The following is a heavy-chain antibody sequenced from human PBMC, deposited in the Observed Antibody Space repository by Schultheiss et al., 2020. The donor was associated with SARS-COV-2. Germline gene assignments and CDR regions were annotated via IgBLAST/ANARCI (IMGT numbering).Heavy chain of an antibody. Sequence: GGSLRLSCAASGFTFSSYEMNWVRQAPGKGLEWVANIKQDGSEKYYVDSVKGRFTISRDNAKNSLYLQMNSLRAGDTAVYFCARTVGGAESTWGQGTLVTVSS. CDR1: GFTFSSYE. CDR2: IKQDGSEK. D-gene: IGHD6-19*01. CDR3: ARTVGGAEST. J-gene: IGHJ5*02. V-gene: IGHV3-7*01.